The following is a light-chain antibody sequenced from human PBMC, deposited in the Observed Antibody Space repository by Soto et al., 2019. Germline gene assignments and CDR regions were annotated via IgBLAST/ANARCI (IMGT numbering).Light chain of an antibody. CDR1: QTIGSW. J-gene: IGKJ1*01. Sequence: DIHMTQSPSTLSGSVGDRVTITCRASQTIGSWLAWYQHKPGKAPKLLGYKASTLKRGVPSRFSGSGSGTEFNSTISGLQPDDCETYYCQHYKRYSAAFGQGTKVELK. V-gene: IGKV1-5*03. CDR2: KAS. CDR3: QHYKRYSAA.